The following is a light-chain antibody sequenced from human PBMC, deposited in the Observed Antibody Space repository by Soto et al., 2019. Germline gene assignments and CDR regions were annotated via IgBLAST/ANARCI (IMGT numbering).Light chain of an antibody. CDR3: QQRSNWPLT. Sequence: IVVDQYRGDVRRSGRESGSRSWTASQSVDSTYSAWYQQKPGQAPRLLIYDASNRATGIPARFSGSGSGTDFTLTISSLEPEDFAVYYCQQRSNWPLTFGPGTKVDIK. J-gene: IGKJ3*01. CDR2: DAS. CDR1: QSVDSTY. V-gene: IGKV3-11*01.